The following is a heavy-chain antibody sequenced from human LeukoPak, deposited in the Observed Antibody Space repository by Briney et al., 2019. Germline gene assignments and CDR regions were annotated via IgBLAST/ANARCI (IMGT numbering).Heavy chain of an antibody. CDR1: GFTFSSYG. Sequence: GGSLRLSCAASGFTFSSYGMHWVRQAPGKGLEWVAVIWYDGSNKYYADSVKGRFTTSRDNSKNTLYLQMNSLRAEDTAVYYCAKGAGTVVTAILDAFDIWGQGTMVTVSS. CDR3: AKGAGTVVTAILDAFDI. J-gene: IGHJ3*02. V-gene: IGHV3-33*06. CDR2: IWYDGSNK. D-gene: IGHD2-21*02.